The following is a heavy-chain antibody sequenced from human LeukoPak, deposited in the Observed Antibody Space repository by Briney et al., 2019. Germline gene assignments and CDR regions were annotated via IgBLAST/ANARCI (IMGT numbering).Heavy chain of an antibody. D-gene: IGHD4-17*01. CDR2: IYYSGST. CDR1: GGSISGSSYF. J-gene: IGHJ4*02. V-gene: IGHV4-31*03. Sequence: PSETLSLTCTVSGGSISGSSYFWGWIRQHPGKGLEWIGYIYYSGSTYYNPSLKSRVTISVDTSKNQFSLKLSSVTAADTAVYYCAREATTVTSTGFDYWGQGTLVTVSS. CDR3: AREATTVTSTGFDY.